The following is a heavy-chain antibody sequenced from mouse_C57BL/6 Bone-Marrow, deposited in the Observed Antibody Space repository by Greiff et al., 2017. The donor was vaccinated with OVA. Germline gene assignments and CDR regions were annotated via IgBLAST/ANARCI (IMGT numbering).Heavy chain of an antibody. V-gene: IGHV1-62-2*01. CDR1: GYTFTEYT. Sequence: VQLKQSGAELVKPGASVKLSCKASGYTFTEYTIHWVKQRSGQGLEWIGWFYPGSGSIKYNEKFKDKATLTADKSSSTAYMQRSSLTSEDSAVYFCARLITTVVATRYFDVWGTGTTVTVSS. D-gene: IGHD1-1*01. J-gene: IGHJ1*03. CDR2: FYPGSGSI. CDR3: ARLITTVVATRYFDV.